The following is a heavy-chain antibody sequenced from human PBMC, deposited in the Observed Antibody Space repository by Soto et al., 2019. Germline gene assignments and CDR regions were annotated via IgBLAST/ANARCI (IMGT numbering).Heavy chain of an antibody. D-gene: IGHD1-1*01. J-gene: IGHJ6*02. Sequence: GASVKVSCKVSGGTFSSDAISWGRQAPGQGLEWLGEITSIFGAAMYAQKFQGRVTIIADEPATTAYMELSSLTSEDTAVYYCARGGKERFRGSGMDVWGQGTTVTVSS. CDR2: ITSIFGAA. CDR1: GGTFSSDA. V-gene: IGHV1-69*13. CDR3: ARGGKERFRGSGMDV.